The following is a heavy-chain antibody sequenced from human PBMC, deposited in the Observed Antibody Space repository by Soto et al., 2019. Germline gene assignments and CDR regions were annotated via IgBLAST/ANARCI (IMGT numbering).Heavy chain of an antibody. V-gene: IGHV3-23*01. D-gene: IGHD3-22*01. Sequence: HPGGSLRLSCAASGFTFSSYAMSWVRQAPGKGLEWVSAISGSGGSTYYADSVKGRFTISRDNSKNTLYLQMNSLRAEDTAVYYCAKEYYYDSSGYPYYFDYWGQGTLVTVSS. CDR1: GFTFSSYA. CDR2: ISGSGGST. J-gene: IGHJ4*02. CDR3: AKEYYYDSSGYPYYFDY.